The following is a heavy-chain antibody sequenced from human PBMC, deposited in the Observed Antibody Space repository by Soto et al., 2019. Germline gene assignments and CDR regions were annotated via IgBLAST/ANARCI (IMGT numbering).Heavy chain of an antibody. V-gene: IGHV2-5*02. CDR2: ISWDDDE. CDR3: VRNWRYYGGDYYYGMDA. CDR1: GFSLNTGGVG. Sequence: ITLKESGPTLVKPTQTLTLTCTFSGFSLNTGGVGVGWVRQPRGKAVEWLALISWDDDERYRPSLRSRLNITKDTINTQVVLTMTNKDPEDTATYYCVRNWRYYGGDYYYGMDAWGQGTTVTVSS. D-gene: IGHD3-10*01. J-gene: IGHJ6*02.